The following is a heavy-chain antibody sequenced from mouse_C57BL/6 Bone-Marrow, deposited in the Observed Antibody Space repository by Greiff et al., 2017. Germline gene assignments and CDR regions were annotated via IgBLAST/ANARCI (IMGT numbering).Heavy chain of an antibody. J-gene: IGHJ2*01. CDR3: ASRFWFVRTVYFDY. CDR2: INPTNGGT. Sequence: EVQLQQSGPELVKPGASVKISCKASGYTFTDYYMNWVKQSPGQSLEWIGCINPTNGGTNYNQKFKGKDTLTVDKSSSTAYMWLRSLTSEDSAVYYCASRFWFVRTVYFDYWGQGTTLTVSS. CDR1: GYTFTDYY. D-gene: IGHD2-14*01. V-gene: IGHV1-26*01.